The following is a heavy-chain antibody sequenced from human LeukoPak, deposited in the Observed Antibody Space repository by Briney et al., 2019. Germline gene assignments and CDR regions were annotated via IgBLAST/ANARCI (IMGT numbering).Heavy chain of an antibody. CDR3: ARYYGSGSYYTDY. V-gene: IGHV3-21*01. CDR1: GFTFSSYS. D-gene: IGHD3-10*01. Sequence: GGSLRLSCAASGFTFSSYSMNWVRQAPGKGLEWVSSISSSSSYIYYADSVKGRFTISRDDAKNSLYLQMNSLRAEDTAVYYCARYYGSGSYYTDYWGQGTLVTVSS. CDR2: ISSSSSYI. J-gene: IGHJ4*02.